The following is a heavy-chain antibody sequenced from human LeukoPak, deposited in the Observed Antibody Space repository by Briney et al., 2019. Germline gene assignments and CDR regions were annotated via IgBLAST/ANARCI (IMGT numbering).Heavy chain of an antibody. Sequence: LVKVSCKASGGTFSSYAISWVRQAPGQGLEWMGGIIPIFGTANYAQKLQGRVTMTTDTSTSTAYMELRSLRSDDTAVYYCARAAIVGATPRYFDYWGQGTLVTVSS. CDR1: GGTFSSYA. V-gene: IGHV1-69*05. CDR3: ARAAIVGATPRYFDY. D-gene: IGHD1-26*01. CDR2: IIPIFGTA. J-gene: IGHJ4*02.